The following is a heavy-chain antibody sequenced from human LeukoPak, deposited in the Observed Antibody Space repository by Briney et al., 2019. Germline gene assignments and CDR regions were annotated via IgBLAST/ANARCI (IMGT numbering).Heavy chain of an antibody. D-gene: IGHD2-2*01. CDR1: GFTFSSYG. CDR2: IRYDGSNK. CDR3: AKRYCSSTSCYMDV. V-gene: IGHV3-30*02. J-gene: IGHJ6*03. Sequence: GGSLRLSCAASGFTFSSYGMHWVRQAPGKGLEWVAFIRYDGSNKYYADSVKGRFTISRDNSKNTLYLQMNSLRAEDTAAYYCAKRYCSSTSCYMDVWGKGTTVTVSS.